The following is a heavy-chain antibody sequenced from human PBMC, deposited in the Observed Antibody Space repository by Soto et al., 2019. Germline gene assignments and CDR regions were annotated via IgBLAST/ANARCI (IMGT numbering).Heavy chain of an antibody. J-gene: IGHJ5*02. CDR2: IYYSGST. D-gene: IGHD3-16*01. CDR1: GGSISSGGYY. V-gene: IGHV4-31*03. Sequence: NPSETLSLTCTVSGGSISSGGYYWSWIRQHPGKGLEWIGYIYYSGSTYYNPSLKSRVTISVDTSKNQFSLKLSSVTAADTAVYYCARTLRPANWFDPWGQGTLVTVSS. CDR3: ARTLRPANWFDP.